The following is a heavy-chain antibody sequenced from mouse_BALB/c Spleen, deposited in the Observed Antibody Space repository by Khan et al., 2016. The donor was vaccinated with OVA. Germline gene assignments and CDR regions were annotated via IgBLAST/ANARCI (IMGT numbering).Heavy chain of an antibody. CDR2: ISTYYGDA. Sequence: VKLLESGAELVRPGVSVKISYKGSGYTFTDFTMHWVKQSHAMSLEWIGVISTYYGDADYNQKFKGKATMTVDKSSNTAYMDLARLTSEDSAIYYWARGGGGDRFLYWGQGTLVTVSA. CDR3: ARGGGGDRFLY. J-gene: IGHJ3*01. V-gene: IGHV1S137*01. CDR1: GYTFTDFT.